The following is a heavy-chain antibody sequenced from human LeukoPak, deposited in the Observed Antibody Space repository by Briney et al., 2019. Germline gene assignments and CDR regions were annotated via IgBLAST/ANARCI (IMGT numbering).Heavy chain of an antibody. J-gene: IGHJ4*02. V-gene: IGHV4-34*01. CDR3: ARGIRFVY. CDR2: INHSGST. CDR1: GGSFSGYY. D-gene: IGHD4-17*01. Sequence: SETLSLTCAVYGGSFSGYYWSWIRQPPGKGLEWIGEINHSGSTNYNPSLKSRVTISVDTSKNQFSLKLSSVTAADTAVYYCARGIRFVYWGQGTLVTVSS.